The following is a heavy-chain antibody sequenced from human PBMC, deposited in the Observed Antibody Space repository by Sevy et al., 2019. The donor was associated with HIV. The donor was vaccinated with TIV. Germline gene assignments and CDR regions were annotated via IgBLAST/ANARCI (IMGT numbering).Heavy chain of an antibody. CDR2: ISSNGGST. J-gene: IGHJ6*02. CDR1: GFTFSSYA. D-gene: IGHD6-19*01. Sequence: GGSLRLSCSASGFTFSSYAMHWVRQAPGKGLEYVSAISSNGGSTYYADSVKGRFTISRDKSQNTLYLQMNSLRAEDTAVYYCAKVLARGVAVAGSAWGMDVWGQGTTVTVSS. V-gene: IGHV3-64*04. CDR3: AKVLARGVAVAGSAWGMDV.